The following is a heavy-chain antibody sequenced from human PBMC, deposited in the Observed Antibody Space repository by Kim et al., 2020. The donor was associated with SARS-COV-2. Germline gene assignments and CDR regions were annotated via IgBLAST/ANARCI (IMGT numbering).Heavy chain of an antibody. CDR3: ARAPRSGSYYKWAFDY. J-gene: IGHJ4*02. CDR2: INPNSGGT. V-gene: IGHV1-2*02. D-gene: IGHD3-10*01. CDR1: GYTFTGYY. Sequence: ASVKVSCKASGYTFTGYYMHWVRQAPGQGLEWMGWINPNSGGTNYAQKFQGRVTMTRDTSISTAYMELSRLRSDDTAVYYCARAPRSGSYYKWAFDYWGQGTLVTVSS.